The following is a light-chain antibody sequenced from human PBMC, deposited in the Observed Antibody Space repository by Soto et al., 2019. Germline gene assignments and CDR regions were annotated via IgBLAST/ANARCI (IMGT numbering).Light chain of an antibody. Sequence: QSALTQPASVSGSPGQSITISCTGTSSDVGGYNYVSWYQQHPGKAPKLMIYDVSNRPSGVSNRFSGSKSGNTASLTISGLQPEDEADYYCNSYTSSGTGAFGTGTKLTVL. CDR2: DVS. J-gene: IGLJ1*01. CDR1: SSDVGGYNY. CDR3: NSYTSSGTGA. V-gene: IGLV2-14*01.